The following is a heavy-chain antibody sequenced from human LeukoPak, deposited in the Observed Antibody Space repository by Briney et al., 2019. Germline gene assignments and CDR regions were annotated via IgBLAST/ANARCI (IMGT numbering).Heavy chain of an antibody. CDR2: IKSKTDGGTT. D-gene: IGHD5-18*01. CDR1: GFTFSNAW. CDR3: TTSGYSYGYPYFDY. V-gene: IGHV3-15*01. Sequence: PGGSLRLSCAASGFTFSNAWMSWVRQAPGKGLEWVGRIKSKTDGGTTDYAAPVKGRFTISRDDSKNTLYLQMNSLKTEDTGVYYCTTSGYSYGYPYFDYWGQGTLVTVSS. J-gene: IGHJ4*02.